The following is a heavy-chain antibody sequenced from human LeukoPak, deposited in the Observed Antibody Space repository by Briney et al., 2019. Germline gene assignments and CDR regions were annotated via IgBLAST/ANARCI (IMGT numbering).Heavy chain of an antibody. CDR3: AREEFPVVGYYGMDV. Sequence: GASVKVSCKASGYTFNDYAMNWVRQAPGQGLEWMGWINTNTGTPTYAQDFTGHFVFSLDTSVSTAYLEINSLKAEDTAVYYCAREEFPVVGYYGMDVWGQGTTVTVSS. J-gene: IGHJ6*02. CDR2: INTNTGTP. CDR1: GYTFNDYA. V-gene: IGHV7-4-1*02. D-gene: IGHD3-10*01.